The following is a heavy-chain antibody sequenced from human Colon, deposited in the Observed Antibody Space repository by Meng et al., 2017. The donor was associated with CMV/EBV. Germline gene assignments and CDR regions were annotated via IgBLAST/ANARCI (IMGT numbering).Heavy chain of an antibody. V-gene: IGHV3-73*01. Sequence: SCAASGFTFSGSAVHWVRQASGKGLEWVGRIRSKANSYATAYAASVKGRFTISRDDSKNTAYLQMNSLKTEDTAVYYCAVGATNPDYWGQGTLVTVSS. CDR1: GFTFSGSA. D-gene: IGHD1-26*01. CDR3: AVGATNPDY. CDR2: IRSKANSYAT. J-gene: IGHJ4*02.